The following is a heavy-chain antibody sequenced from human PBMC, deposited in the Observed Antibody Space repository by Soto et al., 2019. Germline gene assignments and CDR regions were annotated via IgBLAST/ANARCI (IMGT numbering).Heavy chain of an antibody. CDR2: IYYSGST. CDR3: ARRRLLWFGELFDY. Sequence: SETLSLTCTVSGGSISSSSYYWGWIRQPPGKGLEWIGSIYYSGSTYYNPSLKSRVTISVDTSKNHFSLKLSSVTAADTAVYYCARRRLLWFGELFDYWGQGTLVTVS. V-gene: IGHV4-39*01. CDR1: GGSISSSSYY. D-gene: IGHD3-10*01. J-gene: IGHJ4*02.